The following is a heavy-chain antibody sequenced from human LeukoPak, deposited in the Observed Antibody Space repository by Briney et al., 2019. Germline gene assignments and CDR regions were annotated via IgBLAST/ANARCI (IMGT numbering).Heavy chain of an antibody. J-gene: IGHJ5*02. V-gene: IGHV4-61*01. Sequence: SGTLSLTCAVSGGSISSSYYWSWIRQPPGKGLEWIGYIYYSGSTNYNPSLKSRVTISVDTSKNQFSLKLSSVTAADTAVYYCAREYYYDSSGYYYRWFDPWGQGTLVTVSS. CDR2: IYYSGST. CDR3: AREYYYDSSGYYYRWFDP. CDR1: GGSISSSYY. D-gene: IGHD3-22*01.